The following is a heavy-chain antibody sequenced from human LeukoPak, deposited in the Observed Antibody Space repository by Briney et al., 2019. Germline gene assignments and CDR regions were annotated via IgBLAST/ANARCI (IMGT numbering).Heavy chain of an antibody. D-gene: IGHD3-22*01. J-gene: IGHJ4*02. Sequence: GGSLRLSCAASGFTFSSYGMHWVRQAPGKGLEWVAVISYDGSNKYYADSVKGRFTISRDNSKNTLYLQMNSLRAEDTAVYYCAREGHYDSTTGVDYWGQGILVTVSS. CDR2: ISYDGSNK. CDR1: GFTFSSYG. CDR3: AREGHYDSTTGVDY. V-gene: IGHV3-30*03.